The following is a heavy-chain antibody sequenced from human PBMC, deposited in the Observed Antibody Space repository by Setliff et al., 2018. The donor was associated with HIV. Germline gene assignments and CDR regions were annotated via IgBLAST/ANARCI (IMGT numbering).Heavy chain of an antibody. J-gene: IGHJ3*02. CDR1: GGSISSRSYY. CDR2: IHTSGST. V-gene: IGHV4-61*09. CDR3: ARRDSYYDILPGRAFDAFDI. D-gene: IGHD3-9*01. Sequence: SETLSLTCSVSGGSISSRSYYWSWIRQPAGKGLEWIGHIHTSGSTDSSPAHKSRVTMSVDTSKKQFSLKLSSVTAADTAVYYCARRDSYYDILPGRAFDAFDIWGQGTVVTVS.